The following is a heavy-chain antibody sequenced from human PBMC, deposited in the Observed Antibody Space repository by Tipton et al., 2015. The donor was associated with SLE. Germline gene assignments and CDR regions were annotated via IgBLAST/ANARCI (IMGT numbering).Heavy chain of an antibody. CDR1: GGSFSGYY. CDR3: ARGYYYYYMDV. CDR2: INHSGST. V-gene: IGHV4-34*01. Sequence: TLSLTCAVYGGSFSGYYWSWIRQPPGKGLEWIGEINHSGSTNYNPSLKSRVTISVDTSKNQFSLKLSSVTAADTAVYYCARGYYYYYMDVWGNGTTVTVSS. J-gene: IGHJ6*03.